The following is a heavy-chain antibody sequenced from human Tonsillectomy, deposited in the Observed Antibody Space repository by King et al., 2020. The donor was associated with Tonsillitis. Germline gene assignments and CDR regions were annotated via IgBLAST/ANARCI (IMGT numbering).Heavy chain of an antibody. CDR2: IWYDGSNP. CDR3: ARFPGGTYYFQE. J-gene: IGHJ1*01. Sequence: VQLVESGGGVVQPGRSLTLSCAASGFTFSNYGMHWARPAPDKGLEGVALIWYDGSNPSYADSVKGRFSISRDNSKNTLYLQMNSLRAEDTAVYYCARFPGGTYYFQEWGQGTLVTVSS. V-gene: IGHV3-33*08. D-gene: IGHD1-26*01. CDR1: GFTFSNYG.